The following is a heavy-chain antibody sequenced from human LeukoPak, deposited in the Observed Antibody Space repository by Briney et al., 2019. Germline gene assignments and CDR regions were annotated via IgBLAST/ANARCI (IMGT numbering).Heavy chain of an antibody. CDR1: GGTFSSYA. Sequence: GASVKVSFKASGGTFSSYAISWVRQAPGQGLEWMGRIIPILGIANYAQKFQGRVTITADKSTSTAYMELSSLRSEDRAVYHCARGEDSSGWYYFDYWGQGNPVTASS. D-gene: IGHD6-19*01. CDR3: ARGEDSSGWYYFDY. CDR2: IIPILGIA. V-gene: IGHV1-69*04. J-gene: IGHJ4*02.